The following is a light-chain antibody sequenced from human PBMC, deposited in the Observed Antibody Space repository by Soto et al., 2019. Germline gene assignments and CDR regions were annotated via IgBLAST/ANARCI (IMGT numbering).Light chain of an antibody. V-gene: IGLV1-44*01. Sequence: QSVLTQSPSASGTPGQRVTISCSGSSSNIGSNTVNWYQQLPGTAPKLLIYSNNQRPSGVPDRLSGSKSGTSASLAISGLRSEDEADYYCAAWDDGLSGYYVFGTGTKVTVL. CDR3: AAWDDGLSGYYV. CDR1: SSNIGSNT. J-gene: IGLJ1*01. CDR2: SNN.